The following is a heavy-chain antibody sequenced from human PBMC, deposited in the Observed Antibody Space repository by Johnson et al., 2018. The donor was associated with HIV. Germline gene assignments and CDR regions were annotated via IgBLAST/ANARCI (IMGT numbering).Heavy chain of an antibody. Sequence: VQLVESGGGLIQPGGSLRLSCAASGFSVSSKYMSWVRQAPGKGLEWVSVIYSGGSTFYADSVKGRFTISRDNSGNTLYLQMDSLRAEDTAVYFCARERHYYGSVRPRERQGDAFDIWGQGTMVTVAS. CDR1: GFSVSSKY. J-gene: IGHJ3*02. D-gene: IGHD3-10*01. CDR3: ARERHYYGSVRPRERQGDAFDI. CDR2: IYSGGST. V-gene: IGHV3-66*01.